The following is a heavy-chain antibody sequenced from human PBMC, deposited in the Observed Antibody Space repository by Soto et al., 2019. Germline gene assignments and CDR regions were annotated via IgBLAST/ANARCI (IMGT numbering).Heavy chain of an antibody. Sequence: ETLSLTCTVSGGSISSYYWSWIRQPPGKGLEWIGYIYYSGSTNYNPSLKSRVAISVDTSKNQFSLKLRSVTAADTAIYYCARGYNAGWYLNDYWGQGTLVTVSS. CDR1: GGSISSYY. J-gene: IGHJ4*02. V-gene: IGHV4-59*01. CDR3: ARGYNAGWYLNDY. CDR2: IYYSGST. D-gene: IGHD6-19*01.